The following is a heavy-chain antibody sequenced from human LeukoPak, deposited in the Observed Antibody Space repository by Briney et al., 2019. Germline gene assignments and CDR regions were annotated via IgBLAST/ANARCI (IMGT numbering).Heavy chain of an antibody. J-gene: IGHJ4*02. D-gene: IGHD6-13*01. CDR1: GFTFSTFSRSW. V-gene: IGHV3-7*01. CDR3: ARGRGDSSSWYFDY. CDR2: IKEDGSQK. Sequence: GGSLRLSCAASGFTFSTFSRSWMSWVRQAPGKGLEWVANIKEDGSQKYYVDSVKGRFTISRDNAKNSLYLQMNSLRVEDTAVCYCARGRGDSSSWYFDYWGQGTLVTVSS.